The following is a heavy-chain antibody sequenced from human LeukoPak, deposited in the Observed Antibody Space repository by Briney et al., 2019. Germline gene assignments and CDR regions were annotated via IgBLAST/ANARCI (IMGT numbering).Heavy chain of an antibody. D-gene: IGHD5-12*01. Sequence: SETLSLTCTVSGGTINNYYWSWIRQPPGKGLEWIGYIYYSGSANYNPPLTSRVIISADTSKNKFSLKLTSVTAADTAVYYCARVKYRGYDSLGQDAFDIWGQGTMVTVSS. CDR3: ARVKYRGYDSLGQDAFDI. V-gene: IGHV4-59*01. CDR1: GGTINNYY. J-gene: IGHJ3*02. CDR2: IYYSGSA.